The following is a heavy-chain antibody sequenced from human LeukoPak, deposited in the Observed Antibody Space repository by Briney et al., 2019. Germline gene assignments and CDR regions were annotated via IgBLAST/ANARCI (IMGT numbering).Heavy chain of an antibody. D-gene: IGHD2-8*01. V-gene: IGHV1-69*06. CDR1: GGTFSSYA. Sequence: ASVKVSCKASGGTFSSYAISWARQAPGQGLEWMGGIIPIFGTANYAQKFQGRVTITADKSTSTAYMELSSLRSEDTAVYYCASRYCTNGVCPYYYYYYMDVWGKGTTVTVSS. CDR3: ASRYCTNGVCPYYYYYYMDV. CDR2: IIPIFGTA. J-gene: IGHJ6*03.